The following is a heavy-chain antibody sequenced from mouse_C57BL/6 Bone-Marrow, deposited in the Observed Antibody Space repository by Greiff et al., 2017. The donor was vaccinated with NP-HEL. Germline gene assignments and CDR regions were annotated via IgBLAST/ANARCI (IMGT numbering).Heavy chain of an antibody. CDR1: GYTFTSYW. CDR3: ARVNWDGYFDV. D-gene: IGHD4-1*01. V-gene: IGHV1-69*01. J-gene: IGHJ1*03. Sequence: VQLQQPGAELVMPGASVKLSCKASGYTFTSYWMHWVKQRPGQGLEWIGEIDPSDSYTNYNQKFKGKSTLTVDKSSSTAYMQLSSLTSEDSAVYYCARVNWDGYFDVWGTGTTVTVSS. CDR2: IDPSDSYT.